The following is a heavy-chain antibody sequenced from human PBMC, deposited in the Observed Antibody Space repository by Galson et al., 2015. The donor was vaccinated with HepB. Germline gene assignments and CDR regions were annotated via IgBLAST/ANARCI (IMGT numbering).Heavy chain of an antibody. Sequence: SLRLSCAASGFTVSRNYMSWVRQAPGKGLEWVSTIYSDTNSYYADSVKGRFTISRDISKSALYLQMKSLRAEDTAFYYCARGYRSGGTCYPVYFDYWGQGTLVTVSS. CDR1: GFTVSRNY. CDR2: IYSDTNS. J-gene: IGHJ4*02. D-gene: IGHD2-15*01. CDR3: ARGYRSGGTCYPVYFDY. V-gene: IGHV3-53*01.